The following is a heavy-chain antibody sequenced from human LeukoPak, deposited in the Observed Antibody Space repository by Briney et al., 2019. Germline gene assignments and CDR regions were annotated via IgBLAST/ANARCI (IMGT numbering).Heavy chain of an antibody. CDR3: AKSADDGDWYFDL. J-gene: IGHJ2*01. CDR1: GFTFSSYG. V-gene: IGHV3-30*18. CDR2: ISYDGSNK. D-gene: IGHD4-17*01. Sequence: GGSLRLSCAASGFTFSSYGVHWVRQAPGKGLEWVAVISYDGSNKYYADSVKGRFTISRDNSKNTLYLQMNSLRAEDTAVYYCAKSADDGDWYFDLWGRGTLVTVSS.